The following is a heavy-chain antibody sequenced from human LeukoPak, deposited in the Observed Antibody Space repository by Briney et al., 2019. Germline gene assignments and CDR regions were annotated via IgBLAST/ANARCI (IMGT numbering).Heavy chain of an antibody. D-gene: IGHD1-26*01. CDR1: GDSITSGRYH. CDR3: ARRYSGIYGGGYFDH. CDR2: IYYSGSP. J-gene: IGHJ4*02. Sequence: SETLSLTCTVSGDSITSGRYHWAWIRQPPGKELEWIGTIYYSGSPYYNPSLKSGVTISVDTSKNQLSLQLSSVTAADTAVYYCARRYSGIYGGGYFDHWGQGTLVTVSS. V-gene: IGHV4-39*01.